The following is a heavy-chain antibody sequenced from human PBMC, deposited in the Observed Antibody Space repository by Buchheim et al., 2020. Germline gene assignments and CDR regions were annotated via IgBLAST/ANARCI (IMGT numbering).Heavy chain of an antibody. CDR3: AKEGCSGGSCYFDAEYFQH. Sequence: EVQLVESGGGLVQPGGSLRLSCAASGFTFSSYWMSWVRQAPGKGLEWVANIKQDGSEKYYVDSVKGRFTISRDNAKNSLYLQMNSLRAEDTAVYYCAKEGCSGGSCYFDAEYFQHWGQGTL. CDR2: IKQDGSEK. V-gene: IGHV3-7*01. D-gene: IGHD2-15*01. CDR1: GFTFSSYW. J-gene: IGHJ1*01.